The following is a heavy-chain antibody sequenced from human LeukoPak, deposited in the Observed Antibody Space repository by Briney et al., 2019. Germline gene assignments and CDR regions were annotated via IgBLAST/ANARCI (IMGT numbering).Heavy chain of an antibody. CDR2: ISYSGST. V-gene: IGHV4-59*08. J-gene: IGHJ4*02. D-gene: IGHD4-11*01. Sequence: SETLSLTCTVSGGSINSQYWSWIRQPPGKGLEWIGYISYSGSTNYNPSLKSRVTISVDTSKNQFSLELSSVTAADTAVYYCARHRSNDFEYWGQGTLVTVSS. CDR3: ARHRSNDFEY. CDR1: GGSINSQY.